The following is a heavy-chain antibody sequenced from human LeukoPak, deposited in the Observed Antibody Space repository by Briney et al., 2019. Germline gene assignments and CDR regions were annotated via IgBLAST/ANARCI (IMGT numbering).Heavy chain of an antibody. CDR2: ISDTGRLS. Sequence: PGGSLRLSCAASGFTFSSSAMSWVRQAPGKGLEWVAAISDTGRLSYCADSVNGRFTISRDNSKNTLYLQMDSLRAEDTAVYYCARGREQWLVLGAFDVWGRGTVVTVSS. CDR3: ARGREQWLVLGAFDV. D-gene: IGHD6-19*01. CDR1: GFTFSSSA. V-gene: IGHV3-23*01. J-gene: IGHJ3*01.